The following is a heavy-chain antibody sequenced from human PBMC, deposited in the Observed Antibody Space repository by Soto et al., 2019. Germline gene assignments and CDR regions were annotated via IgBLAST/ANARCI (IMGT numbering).Heavy chain of an antibody. Sequence: QVQLVESGGGVVQPGRSLRLSCAASGLTFSSYGMQWVRQAPGKGLEWVAVISYDGSNKYYADSVKGRFTISRDNSKNTLYLQMNSLRAEDTAVYYCAKGVTMVRGVILDWFDPWGQGTLVTVSS. CDR2: ISYDGSNK. CDR1: GLTFSSYG. J-gene: IGHJ5*02. D-gene: IGHD3-10*01. V-gene: IGHV3-30*18. CDR3: AKGVTMVRGVILDWFDP.